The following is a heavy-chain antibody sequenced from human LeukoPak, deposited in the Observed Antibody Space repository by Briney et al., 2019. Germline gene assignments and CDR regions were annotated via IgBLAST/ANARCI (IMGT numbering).Heavy chain of an antibody. J-gene: IGHJ4*02. V-gene: IGHV4-34*01. D-gene: IGHD4-11*01. CDR1: GGSFSGYY. CDR3: ARGRLHLDY. CDR2: INHSGST. Sequence: SEALSLTCAVYGGSFSGYYWRWFRQPPGKGLEWIGEINHSGSTNYNPSLKSRVTISVDTSKNQFSLKLSSVTAADTAVYYCARGRLHLDYWGQGTLVTVSS.